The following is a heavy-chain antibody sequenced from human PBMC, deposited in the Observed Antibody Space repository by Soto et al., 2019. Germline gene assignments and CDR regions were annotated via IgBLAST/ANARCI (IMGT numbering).Heavy chain of an antibody. CDR2: ISGPGGIT. D-gene: IGHD4-4*01. CDR1: GFTFSSYA. Sequence: EVQLLESGRGLVQPGGSLRLSCAASGFTFSSYAMNWVRQAPGKGLEWVSAISGPGGITYHADSVKGRFTISRDNSKHALYLPMDSLRAEDTSVSCFAKEETVISHYYYYFVMDVWGQGTTVTVSS. CDR3: AKEETVISHYYYYFVMDV. V-gene: IGHV3-23*01. J-gene: IGHJ6*02.